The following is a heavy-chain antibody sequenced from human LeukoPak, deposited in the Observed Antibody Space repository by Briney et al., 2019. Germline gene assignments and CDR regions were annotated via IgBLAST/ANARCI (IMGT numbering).Heavy chain of an antibody. J-gene: IGHJ4*02. V-gene: IGHV3-66*01. CDR3: ARGFTHDYGDYFDY. CDR1: GFTVSSNY. D-gene: IGHD4-17*01. CDR2: IYSDSGGST. Sequence: GVSLRLSCAASGFTVSSNYMSWVRQAPGKGLEWVSVIYSDSGGSTYYADSVKGRFTMSRDNSKNTLYLHMNSLRAEDTAVYYCARGFTHDYGDYFDYWGQGTLVTVSS.